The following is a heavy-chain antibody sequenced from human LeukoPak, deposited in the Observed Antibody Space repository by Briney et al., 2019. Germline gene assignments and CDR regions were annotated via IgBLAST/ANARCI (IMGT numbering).Heavy chain of an antibody. D-gene: IGHD2-21*02. CDR1: GYSFSNYW. CDR2: IYPGDYET. Sequence: GASLQISCEGAGYSFSNYWIGWVRQMPGKGLEWMGIIYPGDYETRYSPSFQSLVTISVDKSISTAYLQWSSLKASDTAMYYCAIPPGYCGNDCSFDHWGQGTLVTVSS. CDR3: AIPPGYCGNDCSFDH. J-gene: IGHJ4*02. V-gene: IGHV5-51*01.